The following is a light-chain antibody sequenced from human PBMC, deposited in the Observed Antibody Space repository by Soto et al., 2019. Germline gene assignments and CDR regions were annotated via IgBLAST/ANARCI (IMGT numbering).Light chain of an antibody. V-gene: IGKV3-20*01. Sequence: EIVLTPSPGTLSLSPGERATLYCRASQSVSSSYLAWYQQKPGQAPRLLIYGASSRATGIPDRFSGSGSGTDFTLTISRLEPEDFAVYYCQQYGDSPTFGGGTKVDIK. J-gene: IGKJ4*01. CDR3: QQYGDSPT. CDR1: QSVSSSY. CDR2: GAS.